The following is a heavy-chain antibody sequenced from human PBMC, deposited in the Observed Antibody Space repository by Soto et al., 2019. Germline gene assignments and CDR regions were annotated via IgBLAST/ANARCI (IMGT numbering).Heavy chain of an antibody. V-gene: IGHV4-4*07. CDR3: ARGMAPPGVPAWYYCDS. D-gene: IGHD6-13*01. CDR2: FSLSGTT. Sequence: QVQLQESGPGLMKRSETLSLTCTVSGASITGSSYWSWIRQPAGKGLEWIGRFSLSGTTNYNPSLRSRVTMSADVSKNQFSLRLTSVNAADTALYYCARGMAPPGVPAWYYCDSWGQGTLVTVSS. J-gene: IGHJ4*02. CDR1: GASITGSSY.